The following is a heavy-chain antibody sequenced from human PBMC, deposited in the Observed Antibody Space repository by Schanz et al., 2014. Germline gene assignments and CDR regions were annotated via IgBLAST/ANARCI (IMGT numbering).Heavy chain of an antibody. Sequence: QVQLVQSGAEVKKPGSSVKVSCKASGGTFSSYAFSWVRQAPGQGLEWMGKIIPILGIGNDAQKFQGRVTMTTDTSTSTAYMELRNLRSDDTAVYYCVREGDERLVVIFDQWGQGTLVTVSS. CDR1: GGTFSSYA. D-gene: IGHD3-22*01. CDR2: IIPILGIG. J-gene: IGHJ4*02. V-gene: IGHV1-69*04. CDR3: VREGDERLVVIFDQ.